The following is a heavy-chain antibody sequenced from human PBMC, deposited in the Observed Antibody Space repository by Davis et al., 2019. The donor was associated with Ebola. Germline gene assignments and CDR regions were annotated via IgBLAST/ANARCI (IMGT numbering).Heavy chain of an antibody. D-gene: IGHD5-12*01. V-gene: IGHV7-4-1*02. Sequence: ASLLISCNASSYNFTSCAMNWLRPPPGQGPDCMGWTNNNTGNPTYAQGFTGRFVFSLDTSVSTAYLQISSLKAEDTAVYYCARGSYIAYWGQGTLVTVSS. J-gene: IGHJ4*02. CDR1: SYNFTSCA. CDR2: TNNNTGNP. CDR3: ARGSYIAY.